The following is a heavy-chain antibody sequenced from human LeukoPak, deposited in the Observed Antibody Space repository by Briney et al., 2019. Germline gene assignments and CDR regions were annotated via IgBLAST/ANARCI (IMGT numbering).Heavy chain of an antibody. CDR1: GFTFSSYS. V-gene: IGHV3-21*01. D-gene: IGHD5-18*01. CDR3: ARLSHSSCNL. Sequence: GGSLRLSCAASGFTFSSYSMNWVRQAPGKGLEWVSSISSSSSYIYYADSVKGRFTISRDNAKNSLYLQMNGLRAEDTAVYYCARLSHSSCNLWGQGTLVTVSS. J-gene: IGHJ4*02. CDR2: ISSSSSYI.